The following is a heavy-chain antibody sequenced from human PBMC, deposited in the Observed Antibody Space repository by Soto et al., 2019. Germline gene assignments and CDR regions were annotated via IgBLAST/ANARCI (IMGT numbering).Heavy chain of an antibody. J-gene: IGHJ4*02. D-gene: IGHD3-3*01. CDR2: ISYDGSNK. Sequence: GSLRLSCAASGFTFSSYAMHWVRQAPGKGLEWVAVISYDGSNKYYADSVKGRFTISRDNSKNTLYLQMNSLRAEDTAVYYCASIYHYDFWSGPPDYWGQGTLVTVSS. CDR3: ASIYHYDFWSGPPDY. V-gene: IGHV3-30-3*01. CDR1: GFTFSSYA.